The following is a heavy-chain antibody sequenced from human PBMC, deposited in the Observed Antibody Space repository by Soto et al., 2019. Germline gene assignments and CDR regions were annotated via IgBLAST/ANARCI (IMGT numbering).Heavy chain of an antibody. CDR1: GITLRTYA. Sequence: LRLSCAASGITLRTYAMSWVRQAPGKGLEWVSAISGSGGSTYYADSVKGRFTISRDNSKDTLYLQMNSLRAEDTAIYYCAKGPTIFGVVITYSFYYGLEVSGQGTTVTVSS. CDR2: ISGSGGST. CDR3: AKGPTIFGVVITYSFYYGLEV. V-gene: IGHV3-23*01. D-gene: IGHD3-3*01. J-gene: IGHJ6*02.